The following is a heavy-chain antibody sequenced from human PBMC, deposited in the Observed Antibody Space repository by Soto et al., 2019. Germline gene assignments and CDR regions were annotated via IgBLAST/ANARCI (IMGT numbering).Heavy chain of an antibody. CDR3: ARGPERYFDWYWAY. Sequence: QVQLVQSGAEVKKPGASVKVSCKASGYTFTSYDINWVRQATGQGLEWMGWMNPNSGNTGYAQKFQGRITMTRNTSISTAYMELSSLRSEDTAVYYCARGPERYFDWYWAYWGQGTLVTVSS. J-gene: IGHJ4*02. V-gene: IGHV1-8*01. CDR1: GYTFTSYD. D-gene: IGHD3-9*01. CDR2: MNPNSGNT.